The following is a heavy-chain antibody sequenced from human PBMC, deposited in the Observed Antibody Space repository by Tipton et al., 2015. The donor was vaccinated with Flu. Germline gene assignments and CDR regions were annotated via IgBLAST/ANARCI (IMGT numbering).Heavy chain of an antibody. V-gene: IGHV4-61*02. CDR2: IYTSGST. Sequence: TLSLTCTVSGGSISSGSYYWSWIRQPAGKGLEWIGRIYTSGSTNYNPSLKSRVTISVDTSKNQFSLKLSSVTAADTAVYYCARDATMVPGPYYYYGMDVWGQGTTVTVSS. CDR3: ARDATMVPGPYYYYGMDV. CDR1: GGSISSGSYY. J-gene: IGHJ6*02. D-gene: IGHD3-10*01.